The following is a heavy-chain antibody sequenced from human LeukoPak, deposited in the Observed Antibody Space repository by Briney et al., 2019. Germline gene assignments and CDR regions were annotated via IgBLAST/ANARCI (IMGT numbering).Heavy chain of an antibody. D-gene: IGHD2-2*01. CDR3: ARAYCSSTSCQKRGYYYYYMDV. V-gene: IGHV3-7*01. CDR2: IKQDGSEK. Sequence: GSLRLSCAASGFTFSSYWMSWVRQAPGKGLEWVANIKQDGSEKYYVDSVKGRFTISRDNAKNSLYLQMNSLRAEDTAVYYCARAYCSSTSCQKRGYYYYYMDVWGKGTTVTVSS. CDR1: GFTFSSYW. J-gene: IGHJ6*03.